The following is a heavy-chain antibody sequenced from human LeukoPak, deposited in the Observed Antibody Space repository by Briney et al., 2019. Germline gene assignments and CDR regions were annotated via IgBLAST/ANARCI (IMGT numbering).Heavy chain of an antibody. Sequence: GGSLRLSCAGSGFVFSDFYINWIRHSPGKGLEWLAYISPDGSYTTYGDSVKGRFVIPRDNAKNSVSLQMNSLRVEGTAVYFCASDQVSGVFDYWGQGARVTVS. D-gene: IGHD5/OR15-5a*01. CDR1: GFVFSDFY. CDR2: ISPDGSYT. J-gene: IGHJ4*02. V-gene: IGHV3-11*05. CDR3: ASDQVSGVFDY.